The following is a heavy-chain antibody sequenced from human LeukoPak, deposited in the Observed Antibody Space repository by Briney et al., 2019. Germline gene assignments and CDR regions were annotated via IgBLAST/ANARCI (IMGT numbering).Heavy chain of an antibody. V-gene: IGHV4-4*07. Sequence: SETLSLTCNVSGDGFSLYYWSWIRQPAGKGLEWIGRVHPSGGANYKYSLRSRVTLSVDSSKNQVFLRLTSVTVADTAVYYCARVLGVNDKYFDSWGQGTPVTVSS. CDR1: GDGFSLYY. CDR3: ARVLGVNDKYFDS. J-gene: IGHJ5*01. CDR2: VHPSGGA. D-gene: IGHD1-1*01.